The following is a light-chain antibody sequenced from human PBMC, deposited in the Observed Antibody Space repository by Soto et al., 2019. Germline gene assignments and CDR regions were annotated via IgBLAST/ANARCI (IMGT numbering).Light chain of an antibody. J-gene: IGKJ3*01. CDR3: QMHNSFPFT. CDR1: RDIADY. V-gene: IGKV1-27*01. CDR2: GAS. Sequence: TQMTQSPSSLSASVGDRVTITCRASRDIADYVAWYQQQPGKVPRLLIYGASSLQSGVPSRFSGSGSGTDFTLTISSLQPEDVATYYCQMHNSFPFTFGPGTKVDIK.